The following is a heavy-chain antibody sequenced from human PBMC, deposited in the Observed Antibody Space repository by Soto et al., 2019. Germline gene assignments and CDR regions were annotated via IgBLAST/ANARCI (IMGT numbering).Heavy chain of an antibody. J-gene: IGHJ5*02. CDR1: GFTFSSYA. D-gene: IGHD3-10*01. V-gene: IGHV3-23*01. CDR2: ISGSGGST. CDR3: AKDREVLLWFGELRFDP. Sequence: GGSLRLSCAASGFTFSSYAMSWVRQAPGKGLEWVSAISGSGGSTYYADSVKGRFTISRDNSKNTLYLQMNSLRAEDTAVYYCAKDREVLLWFGELRFDPWGQGTLVTVSS.